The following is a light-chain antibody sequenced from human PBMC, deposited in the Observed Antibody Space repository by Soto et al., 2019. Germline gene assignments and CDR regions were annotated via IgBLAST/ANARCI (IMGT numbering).Light chain of an antibody. CDR1: QTVGKD. CDR2: DAS. Sequence: IVLTQSPATLSLSPGERASLSCRASQTVGKDLAWYQVRPGQAPRLLTFDASKRATGVPPRFSGSRSGSDCTRPSSSLDAEDFALYYCQQRRAWPFTFGGGT. J-gene: IGKJ4*02. CDR3: QQRRAWPFT. V-gene: IGKV3-11*01.